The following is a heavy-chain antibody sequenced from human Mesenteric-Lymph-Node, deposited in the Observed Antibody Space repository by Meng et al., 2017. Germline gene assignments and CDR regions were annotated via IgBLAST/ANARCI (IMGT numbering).Heavy chain of an antibody. Sequence: GGSLRLSCAASGFTFSDYYMSWIRQAPGKGLEWVSYISSSGSTIYYAVSVKGRFTISRDNAKNSLYLQMNSLSAKDTAVYYCARFLGHSNYGSGRWENIDYWGQGTLVTVSS. D-gene: IGHD3-10*01. CDR3: ARFLGHSNYGSGRWENIDY. J-gene: IGHJ4*02. V-gene: IGHV3-11*04. CDR1: GFTFSDYY. CDR2: ISSSGSTI.